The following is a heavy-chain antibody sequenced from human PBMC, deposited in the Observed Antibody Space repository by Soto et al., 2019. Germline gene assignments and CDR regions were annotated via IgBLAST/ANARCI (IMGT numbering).Heavy chain of an antibody. CDR2: LGVSDDR. CDR3: ARLTGIPDSAPLEAYN. J-gene: IGHJ4*02. V-gene: IGHV3-21*01. Sequence: VQLLESGGGLVKPGGSLKLSCAASGFTLSLYTINWVRQAPGKGLEWVSSLGVSDDRFFADSVKGRFTISRDNAKNSLYLEMHGLRDEDTAVDYCARLTGIPDSAPLEAYNWGQGTLVTVSA. D-gene: IGHD2-21*01. CDR1: GFTLSLYT.